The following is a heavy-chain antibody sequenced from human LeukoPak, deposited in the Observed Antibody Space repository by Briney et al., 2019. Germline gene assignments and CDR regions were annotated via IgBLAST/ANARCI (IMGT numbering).Heavy chain of an antibody. CDR2: LYAGGSAT. CDR3: GRSPRDGDIYGVDDL. J-gene: IGHJ3*01. Sequence: LGASLKTCCEGSGYSITSYLICGRRQPRGKGEECVGILYAGGSATKDSSSFQGQVTISDDKSISTDHLQRSSMTASATAEYYGGRSPRDGDIYGVDDLWGQGTMVSVSS. CDR1: GYSITSYL. D-gene: IGHD5-24*01. V-gene: IGHV5-51*01.